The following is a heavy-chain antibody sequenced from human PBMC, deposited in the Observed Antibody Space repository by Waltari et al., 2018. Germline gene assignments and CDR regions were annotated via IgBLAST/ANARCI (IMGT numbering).Heavy chain of an antibody. V-gene: IGHV3-7*01. Sequence: EVQLVESGGGLVQPGGSLRLSGAASGFTFGTYWWTWFRQAPGKGLEWVASLNEDGSSKFYLDSVKGRFTISRDNAKNSLYLQMDSLRAGDTAVYYCAREYCSRANCYGWEALAVWGQGTTVTVSS. D-gene: IGHD2-2*01. J-gene: IGHJ6*02. CDR1: GFTFGTYW. CDR3: AREYCSRANCYGWEALAV. CDR2: LNEDGSSK.